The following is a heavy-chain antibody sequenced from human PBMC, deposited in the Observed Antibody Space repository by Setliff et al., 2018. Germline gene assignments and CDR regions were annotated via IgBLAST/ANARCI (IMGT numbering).Heavy chain of an antibody. CDR1: GFTFSNYY. CDR3: ARDSDWAFDY. V-gene: IGHV3-11*01. J-gene: IGHJ4*02. D-gene: IGHD2-21*02. Sequence: GSLRLSCAASGFTFSNYYMTWIRQAPGKGLEWISYIHDSGNPTYYADSVKGRFTVSRDNAKNSLYLQMTSLRAEDTAIYYCARDSDWAFDYWGQGALVTVSS. CDR2: IHDSGNPT.